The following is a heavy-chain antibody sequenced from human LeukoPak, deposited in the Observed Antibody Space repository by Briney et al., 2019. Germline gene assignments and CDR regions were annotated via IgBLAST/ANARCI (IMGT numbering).Heavy chain of an antibody. D-gene: IGHD2-15*01. CDR2: IYTSGST. Sequence: SETLSLTCTVSGGSISSYYWSWIRQSAGKGLEWIGRIYTSGSTNYNPSLKSRVTMSVDTSKNQCSLKLSSVTAADTAVYYCAREDCSGGSCYRDNWLDPWGQGTLVTVSS. J-gene: IGHJ5*02. CDR1: GGSISSYY. CDR3: AREDCSGGSCYRDNWLDP. V-gene: IGHV4-4*07.